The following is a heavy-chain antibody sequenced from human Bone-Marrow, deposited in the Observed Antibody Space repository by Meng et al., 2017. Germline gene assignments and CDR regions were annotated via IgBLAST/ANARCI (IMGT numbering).Heavy chain of an antibody. CDR2: IYSGGST. CDR3: ARVLEWELRLNAFDI. D-gene: IGHD1-26*01. V-gene: IGHV3-53*05. J-gene: IGHJ3*02. CDR1: GFTVSSNY. Sequence: GESLKISCAASGFTVSSNYMSWVRQAPGKGLEWVSVIYSGGSTYYADSVKGRFTISRDNYKNTLYLQMNSLRAEDTAVYYCARVLEWELRLNAFDIWGQGTMVTVSS.